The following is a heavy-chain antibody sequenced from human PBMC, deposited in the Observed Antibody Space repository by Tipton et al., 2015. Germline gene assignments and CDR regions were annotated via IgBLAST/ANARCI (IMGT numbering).Heavy chain of an antibody. Sequence: TLSLTCTVSGGAINNSNWWNWVRQPPGKGLEWIGEIHHSGSTNYNPSLKSRVTISVDKSKNQLFLKLNSVTAADTAVYYCARARGRHGGLFDSWGQGTLVTVSS. CDR3: ARARGRHGGLFDS. CDR2: IHHSGST. D-gene: IGHD4-23*01. V-gene: IGHV4-4*02. CDR1: GGAINNSNW. J-gene: IGHJ4*02.